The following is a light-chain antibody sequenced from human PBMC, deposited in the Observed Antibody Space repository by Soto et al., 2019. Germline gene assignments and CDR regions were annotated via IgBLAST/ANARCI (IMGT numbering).Light chain of an antibody. CDR3: QQVNEIPLT. CDR2: AAS. CDR1: QDVRPW. V-gene: IGKV1-12*01. J-gene: IGKJ3*01. Sequence: IQMTQSPSSVSASIGDRVTLTCRASQDVRPWLAWYQRKPGRAPKLLIHAASRLQSGVPSRFSGSGSGTDFTLTISNLQPDDVGTYYCQQVNEIPLTFGPGTKVDIK.